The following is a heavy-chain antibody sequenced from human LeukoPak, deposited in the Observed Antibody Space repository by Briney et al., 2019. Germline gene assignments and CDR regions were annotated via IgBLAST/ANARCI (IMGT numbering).Heavy chain of an antibody. D-gene: IGHD6-13*01. CDR1: GGSISSSSYY. Sequence: PSETLSLTCTVSGGSISSSSYYWGWIRQPPGKGLEWIGSIYYSGSTYYNPSLESRVTISVDTSKNQFSLKLSSVTAADTVVYYCARHTLLAAADYFDYWGQGTLVTVSS. CDR2: IYYSGST. CDR3: ARHTLLAAADYFDY. J-gene: IGHJ4*02. V-gene: IGHV4-39*01.